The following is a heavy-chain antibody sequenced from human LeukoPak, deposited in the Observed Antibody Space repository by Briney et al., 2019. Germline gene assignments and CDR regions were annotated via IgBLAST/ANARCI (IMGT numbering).Heavy chain of an antibody. CDR1: GYTFTSFW. D-gene: IGHD3-16*01. J-gene: IGHJ4*02. Sequence: GESLQISCKGSGYTFTSFWIAWVRQMPGKGREYMGIIYPTDSTTTYSPSFQGQVTMSVDKSISTAYLQWSSLNASDTAMYYCARRGGAADFDYWGQGTLVTVSS. CDR3: ARRGGAADFDY. V-gene: IGHV5-51*01. CDR2: IYPTDSTT.